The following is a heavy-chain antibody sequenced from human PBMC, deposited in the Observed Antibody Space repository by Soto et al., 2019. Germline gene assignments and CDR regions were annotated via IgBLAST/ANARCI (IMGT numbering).Heavy chain of an antibody. Sequence: SETLSLTCSLFGDSITSYYWSWIRQSPGKGPEWIGYVHHSGSTGFNPSLKSRVTISVDTSKNQFSLKLSSVTAADTAVYYCARGSQSPTAMAPTFDYWGQGTLVTVSS. V-gene: IGHV4-59*08. CDR2: VHHSGST. CDR3: ARGSQSPTAMAPTFDY. J-gene: IGHJ4*02. D-gene: IGHD5-18*01. CDR1: GDSITSYY.